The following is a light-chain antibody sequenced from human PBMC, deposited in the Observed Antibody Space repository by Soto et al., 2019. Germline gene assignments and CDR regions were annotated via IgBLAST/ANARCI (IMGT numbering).Light chain of an antibody. J-gene: IGKJ5*01. Sequence: EIVLTQSPATLSLSPGERATLSCRASQSVSSYLAWYQQKPGQTPRLLVYGASNRATGIPDRFSGSGSGTDFTLTISRLEPDDFAVYYCQQHGTSPITFGQGTRLEI. V-gene: IGKV3-20*01. CDR3: QQHGTSPIT. CDR2: GAS. CDR1: QSVSSY.